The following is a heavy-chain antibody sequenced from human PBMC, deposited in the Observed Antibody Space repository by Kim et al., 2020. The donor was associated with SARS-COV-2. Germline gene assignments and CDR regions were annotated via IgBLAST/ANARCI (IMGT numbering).Heavy chain of an antibody. V-gene: IGHV1-69*04. D-gene: IGHD2-15*01. CDR2: IIPILGIA. CDR1: GGTFSSYA. Sequence: SVKVSCKASGGTFSSYAISWVRQAPGQGLEWMGRIIPILGIANYAQKFQGRVTITADKSTSTAYMELSSLRSEDTAVYYCARDLLSYCSGGSCLGWEDYWGQGTLVTVSS. J-gene: IGHJ4*02. CDR3: ARDLLSYCSGGSCLGWEDY.